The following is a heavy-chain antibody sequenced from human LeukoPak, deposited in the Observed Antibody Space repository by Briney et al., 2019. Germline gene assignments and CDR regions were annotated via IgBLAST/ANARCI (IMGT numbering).Heavy chain of an antibody. J-gene: IGHJ6*02. CDR1: GGTFSSYA. CDR3: ARDKSDIVVVPAAIQDYYYYGMDV. CDR2: IIPIFGIA. V-gene: IGHV1-69*04. D-gene: IGHD2-2*02. Sequence: ASVKVSCKASGGTFSSYAISWVRQAPGQGLEWMGRIIPIFGIANSAQKFQGRVTITADKSTSTAYMELSSLRSEDTAVYYCARDKSDIVVVPAAIQDYYYYGMDVWGQGTTVTVSS.